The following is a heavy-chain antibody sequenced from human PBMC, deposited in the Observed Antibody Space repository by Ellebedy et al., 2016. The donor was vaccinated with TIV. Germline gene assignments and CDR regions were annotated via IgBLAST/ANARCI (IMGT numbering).Heavy chain of an antibody. CDR1: GFSLTNIIMG. V-gene: IGHV2-26*01. J-gene: IGHJ4*02. Sequence: SGPTLVKPKETLTLTCTVSGFSLTNIIMGVSWIRQPPGKALEWLAHSSSTDKESYSTSLKSRLSISKDASKGQVVLTMTNMAPVDTATYYCTRTLLYCGGDCSFYFDHWGQGSLVTVSS. CDR2: SSSTDKE. CDR3: TRTLLYCGGDCSFYFDH. D-gene: IGHD2-21*02.